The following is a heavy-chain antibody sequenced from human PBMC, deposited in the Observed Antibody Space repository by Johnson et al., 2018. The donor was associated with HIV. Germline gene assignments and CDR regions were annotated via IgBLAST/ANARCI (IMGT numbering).Heavy chain of an antibody. V-gene: IGHV3-11*04. D-gene: IGHD3-9*01. CDR2: ISSSGSTI. Sequence: QVQPVESGGGLVKPASSLTLSCSASGFTFSDYYMSWIRQAPGKGLEWLSYISSSGSTIYYADSVKGRLTISRDNSKNTLYLQMNSLRAEDTAVYYCAKDTIAGVKGDSLIWGQGTMVTVSS. J-gene: IGHJ3*02. CDR3: AKDTIAGVKGDSLI. CDR1: GFTFSDYY.